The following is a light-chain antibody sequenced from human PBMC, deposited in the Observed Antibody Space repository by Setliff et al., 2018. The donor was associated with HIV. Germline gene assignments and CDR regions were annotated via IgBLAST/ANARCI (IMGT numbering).Light chain of an antibody. CDR1: SSDVGRYNL. CDR2: QAT. CDR3: CSNTGSNTYV. V-gene: IGLV2-23*01. Sequence: ALAQPASVSGSPGQSVTTACTGTSSDVGRYNLVSWYQQHPGKAPKLMIYQATKRPSGVSNRFSDSKSGNTASLTISGLQAEDEADYYCCSNTGSNTYVFGTGTKV. J-gene: IGLJ1*01.